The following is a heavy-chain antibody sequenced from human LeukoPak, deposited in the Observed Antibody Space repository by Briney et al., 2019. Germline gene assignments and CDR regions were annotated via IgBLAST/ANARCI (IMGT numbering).Heavy chain of an antibody. CDR2: IYYSGST. Sequence: SETLSLTCTVSGGSISSYYWSWIRQPPGKGLEWIGYIYYSGSTNYNPSLKSRVTISVDTSKNQFSLKLSSVTAADTAVYYCARDRYYYGSGSYYNLDYWGQGTLVTVSS. D-gene: IGHD3-10*01. J-gene: IGHJ4*02. V-gene: IGHV4-59*12. CDR1: GGSISSYY. CDR3: ARDRYYYGSGSYYNLDY.